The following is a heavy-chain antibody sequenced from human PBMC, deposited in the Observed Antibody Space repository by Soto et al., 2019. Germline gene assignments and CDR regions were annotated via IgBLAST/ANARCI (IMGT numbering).Heavy chain of an antibody. CDR1: GYTFTGYY. V-gene: IGHV1-2*02. J-gene: IGHJ4*02. CDR2: INPNSGGT. CDR3: ARDLGVRAPRNRIVY. Sequence: GASVKVSCKASGYTFTGYYMHWVRQAPGQGLEWMGWINPNSGGTNYAQKFQGRVTMTRDTSISTAYMELSRLRSDDTAVYYCARDLGVRAPRNRIVYWGQGTLVTVSS. D-gene: IGHD1-26*01.